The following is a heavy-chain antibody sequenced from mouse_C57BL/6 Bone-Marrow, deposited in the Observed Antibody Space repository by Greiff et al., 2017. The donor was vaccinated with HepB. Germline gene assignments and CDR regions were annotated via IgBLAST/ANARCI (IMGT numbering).Heavy chain of an antibody. Sequence: EVQLQQSGPELVKPGALVKIPCKASGYTFTDYNMDWVKQSHGKSLEWIGDINPNNGGTIYNQKFKGKATLTVDKSSSTAYMELRSLTSEDTAVYYCARIGGYFDVWGTGTTVTVSS. D-gene: IGHD2-14*01. V-gene: IGHV1-18*01. CDR1: GYTFTDYN. CDR2: INPNNGGT. J-gene: IGHJ1*03. CDR3: ARIGGYFDV.